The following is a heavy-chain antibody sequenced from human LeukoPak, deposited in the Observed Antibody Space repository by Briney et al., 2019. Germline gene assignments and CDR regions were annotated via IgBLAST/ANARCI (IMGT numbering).Heavy chain of an antibody. J-gene: IGHJ3*02. D-gene: IGHD5-24*01. V-gene: IGHV3-23*01. CDR3: ARDWGAGVWLQFQSGALDI. CDR2: ISGSGGST. CDR1: GFTFSSYA. Sequence: GGSLRLSCAASGFTFSSYAMSWVRQSPGKGLEWVSAISGSGGSTYYADSVKGRFTISRDNSRNTLYLQMNSLRAEDTAVYYCARDWGAGVWLQFQSGALDIWGQGTMVTVSS.